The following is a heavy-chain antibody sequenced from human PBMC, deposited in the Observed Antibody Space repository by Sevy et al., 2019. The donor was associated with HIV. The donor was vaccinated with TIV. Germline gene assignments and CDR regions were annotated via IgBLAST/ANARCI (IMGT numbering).Heavy chain of an antibody. V-gene: IGHV3-53*01. CDR3: ARAVNYDILTGYYASYYFDY. CDR2: IYSGGST. J-gene: IGHJ4*02. D-gene: IGHD3-9*01. CDR1: GFTVSSNY. Sequence: GGSLRLSCAASGFTVSSNYMSWVRQAPGKGLEWVSVIYSGGSTYYADSVKGRFTISRDKSKNKLYLQMNSLRAEDTALYYCARAVNYDILTGYYASYYFDYWGQGTLVTVSS.